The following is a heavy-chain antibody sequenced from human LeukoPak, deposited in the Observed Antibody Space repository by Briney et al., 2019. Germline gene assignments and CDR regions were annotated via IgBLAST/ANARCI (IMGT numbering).Heavy chain of an antibody. CDR3: ARDWNRYAY. Sequence: PSDTLSLTCTVSAASLSSTSYYWGWLRQPPGKGLEWIGSTYYRGTTYYNPSLKSRVTISVDTSKTQFSLQLSSVTAADTAVYYCARDWNRYAYWGQGTLVTVSS. CDR2: TYYRGTT. J-gene: IGHJ4*02. D-gene: IGHD1-1*01. CDR1: AASLSSTSYY. V-gene: IGHV4-39*07.